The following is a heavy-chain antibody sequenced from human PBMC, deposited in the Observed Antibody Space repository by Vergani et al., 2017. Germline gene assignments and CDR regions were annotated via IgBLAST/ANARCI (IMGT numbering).Heavy chain of an antibody. CDR3: ARDFQEVTTYYYYGMDV. Sequence: VQLVESGGGVVQPGRSLRLSCAASGFTFSSYSMNWVRQAPGKGLEWVSSISSSSSYIYYADSVKGRFTISRDNAKNSLYLQMNSLRAEDTAVYYCARDFQEVTTYYYYGMDVWGQGTTVTVSS. CDR2: ISSSSSYI. V-gene: IGHV3-21*01. D-gene: IGHD4-17*01. CDR1: GFTFSSYS. J-gene: IGHJ6*02.